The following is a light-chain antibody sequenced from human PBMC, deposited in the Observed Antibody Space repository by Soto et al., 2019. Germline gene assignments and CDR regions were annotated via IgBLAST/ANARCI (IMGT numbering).Light chain of an antibody. J-gene: IGLJ1*01. Sequence: QSALTQPASVSGSPGQSITISCTGTSSDVGGYNYVSWYQQHPGKAPKLMIYDVSNRPSGVSNRFSGSKSGNTASLTISGLQAEEEADYYCSSYTSRSTLYVFGTGTKVTVL. CDR1: SSDVGGYNY. V-gene: IGLV2-14*01. CDR2: DVS. CDR3: SSYTSRSTLYV.